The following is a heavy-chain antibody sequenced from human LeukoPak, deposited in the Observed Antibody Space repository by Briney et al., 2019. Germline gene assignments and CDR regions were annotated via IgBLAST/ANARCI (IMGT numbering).Heavy chain of an antibody. CDR3: ARVDCSSTSCYSDYYYYMDV. CDR1: GFTFSSFE. V-gene: IGHV3-48*03. CDR2: ISSRGDTT. D-gene: IGHD2-2*01. J-gene: IGHJ6*03. Sequence: PGGSLRLSCAASGFTFSSFEMNWVRQAPGEGLQWVSYISSRGDTTHYADSVKGRFTISRDNAKNSLYLQMNSLRAEDTAVYYCARVDCSSTSCYSDYYYYMDVWGKGTTVTVSS.